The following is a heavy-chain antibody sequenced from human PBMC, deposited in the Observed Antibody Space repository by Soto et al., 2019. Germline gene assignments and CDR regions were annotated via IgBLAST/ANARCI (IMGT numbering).Heavy chain of an antibody. CDR1: GGSISRYY. CDR3: ARETTTVVTVGAFDI. Sequence: SETLSLTCTVSGGSISRYYWSWIRQPPGKGLEWIGYIYYSGSTNYSPSLKSRVTISVDTSKNQFSLKLSSVTAADTAVYYCARETTTVVTVGAFDIPGQGTMVTVSS. V-gene: IGHV4-59*01. D-gene: IGHD4-17*01. CDR2: IYYSGST. J-gene: IGHJ3*02.